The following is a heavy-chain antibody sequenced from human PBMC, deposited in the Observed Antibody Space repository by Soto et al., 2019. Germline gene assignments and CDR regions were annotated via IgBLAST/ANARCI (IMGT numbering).Heavy chain of an antibody. CDR1: GGTFSSYT. D-gene: IGHD4-17*01. Sequence: QVQLVQSGAEVKKPGSSVKVSCKASGGTFSSYTISWVRQAPGQGLEWMGRIIPILGIANYAQKFQGRVTITADKSTSTDYMELSSLRSEDTAVYYCARAGYGDPSQNWFDPWGQGTLVTVSP. V-gene: IGHV1-69*02. CDR3: ARAGYGDPSQNWFDP. J-gene: IGHJ5*02. CDR2: IIPILGIA.